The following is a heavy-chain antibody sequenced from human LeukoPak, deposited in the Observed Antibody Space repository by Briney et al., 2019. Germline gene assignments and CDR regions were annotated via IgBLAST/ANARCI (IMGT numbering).Heavy chain of an antibody. J-gene: IGHJ4*02. CDR1: GFTFSSYW. CDR3: ASVDLHATGAWVDY. V-gene: IGHV3-7*01. CDR2: IKQDGSEK. D-gene: IGHD5-12*01. Sequence: GGSLRLSCAVSGFTFSSYWMNWVRQAPGKGLEWVANIKQDGSEKYYVDSVKGRFTISRDNAKNSLYLQMYSLRAEDTAVYYCASVDLHATGAWVDYWGQGTLVTVSS.